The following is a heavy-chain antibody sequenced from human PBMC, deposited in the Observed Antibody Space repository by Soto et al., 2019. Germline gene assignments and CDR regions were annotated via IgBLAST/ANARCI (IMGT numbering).Heavy chain of an antibody. CDR1: VAPLNSSY. CDR3: ARVMGDWGTYSYYYGMDV. Sequence: PSETLSLSCTFSVAPLNSSYWCWIRQPPGNGPEWIGYVYYAGATNYNPSLESRVTISPDTSRNQFSLNLRSVTAADTAVYYCARVMGDWGTYSYYYGMDVWGQGTTVTGSS. J-gene: IGHJ6*01. CDR2: VYYAGAT. V-gene: IGHV4-59*01. D-gene: IGHD3-16*01.